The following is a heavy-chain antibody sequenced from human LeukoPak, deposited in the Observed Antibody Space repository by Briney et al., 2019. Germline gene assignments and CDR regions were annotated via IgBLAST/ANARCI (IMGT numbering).Heavy chain of an antibody. J-gene: IGHJ4*02. CDR3: ARGEAVAPKFNFDY. CDR1: GFTFSSYS. V-gene: IGHV3-21*01. Sequence: GSLRLSCAASGFTFSSYSMNWVRQAPGKGLEWVSSISSSSSYIYYADSVKGRFTISRDNAKNSLYLQMNSLRAEDTAVYYCARGEAVAPKFNFDYWGQGTLVTVSS. D-gene: IGHD6-19*01. CDR2: ISSSSSYI.